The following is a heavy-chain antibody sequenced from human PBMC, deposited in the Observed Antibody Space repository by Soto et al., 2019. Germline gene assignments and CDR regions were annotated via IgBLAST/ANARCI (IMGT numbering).Heavy chain of an antibody. Sequence: QVQLVQSGAEVKKPGASVKVSCKASGYTFTGYYMHWVRQAPGQGLEWMGWINPNSGVTNYAEKIQGWVTMTRDTTISTAYIELSRLISDDTAVYYCARGDYGNFLGYFDLWGRGTQVTVSS. V-gene: IGHV1-2*04. CDR3: ARGDYGNFLGYFDL. J-gene: IGHJ2*01. CDR2: INPNSGVT. CDR1: GYTFTGYY. D-gene: IGHD4-17*01.